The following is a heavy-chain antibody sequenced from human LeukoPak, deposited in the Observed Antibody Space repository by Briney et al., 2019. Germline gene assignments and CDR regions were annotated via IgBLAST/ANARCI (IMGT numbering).Heavy chain of an antibody. D-gene: IGHD6-13*01. CDR1: GYTFTSYA. J-gene: IGHJ4*02. CDR3: ARDPSVRRSSSWSYFDY. Sequence: ASVKVSCKASGYTFTSYAMHWVRQAPGQRLEWMGWINAGNGNTKYSQKFQGRVTITRDTSASTAYMELSSLRSEDTAVYYCARDPSVRRSSSWSYFDYWGQGTLVTVSS. CDR2: INAGNGNT. V-gene: IGHV1-3*01.